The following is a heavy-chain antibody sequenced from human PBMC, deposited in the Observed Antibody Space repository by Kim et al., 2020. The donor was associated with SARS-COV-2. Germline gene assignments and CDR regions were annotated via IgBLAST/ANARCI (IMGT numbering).Heavy chain of an antibody. CDR3: ARDGGYSGSPFDH. J-gene: IGHJ4*02. V-gene: IGHV3-74*01. Sequence: GGSLRLSCVDSGVTFSSSWMHWVRQAPGKGLTWVSRISSGGSRISYAASVKGRFTISRDNAQNTLYLQMNSLRVEDTAVFYCARDGGYSGSPFDHWGQGTLVTVSS. CDR2: ISSGGSRI. D-gene: IGHD1-26*01. CDR1: GVTFSSSW.